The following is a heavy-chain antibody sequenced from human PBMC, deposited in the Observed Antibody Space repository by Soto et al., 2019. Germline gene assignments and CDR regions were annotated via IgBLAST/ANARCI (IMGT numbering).Heavy chain of an antibody. CDR3: ARDVWNLWFGDYYYYYGMDV. D-gene: IGHD3-10*01. CDR1: GDSVSSNSAA. Sequence: PSQTLSLTCAISGDSVSSNSAAWNWIRQSPSRGLEWLGRTYYGSKWYNDYAVSVKSRITINPDTSKNQFSLQLNSVTPEDTAVYYCARDVWNLWFGDYYYYYGMDVWGQGTTVTVSS. CDR2: TYYGSKWYN. V-gene: IGHV6-1*01. J-gene: IGHJ6*02.